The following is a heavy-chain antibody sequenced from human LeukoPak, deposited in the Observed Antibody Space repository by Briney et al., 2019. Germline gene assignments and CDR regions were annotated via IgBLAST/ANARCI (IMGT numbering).Heavy chain of an antibody. CDR3: ARGSGGDADY. Sequence: GGSLRLSCAASGFTFSSYWMHWVRQAPGKGLVWVSRINSDGSSTSYADSVKDRFTISRDNAKNTLYLQMNSPGAEDTAVYYCARGSGGDADYWGQGTLVTVSS. V-gene: IGHV3-74*01. CDR1: GFTFSSYW. J-gene: IGHJ4*02. CDR2: INSDGSST. D-gene: IGHD2-21*02.